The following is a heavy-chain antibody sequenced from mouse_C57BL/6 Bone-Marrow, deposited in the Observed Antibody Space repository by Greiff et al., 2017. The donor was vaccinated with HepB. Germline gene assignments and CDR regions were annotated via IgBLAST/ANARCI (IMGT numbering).Heavy chain of an antibody. Sequence: VKLMESGPELVKPGASVKLSCKASGYTFTSYDINWVKQRPGQGLEWIGWIYTRDGSTKYNEKFKGKATLTVDTSSSTAYMELHSLTSEDSAVYFCARCYGNPFAYWGQGTLVTVSA. D-gene: IGHD2-1*01. J-gene: IGHJ3*01. CDR2: IYTRDGST. CDR1: GYTFTSYD. CDR3: ARCYGNPFAY. V-gene: IGHV1-85*01.